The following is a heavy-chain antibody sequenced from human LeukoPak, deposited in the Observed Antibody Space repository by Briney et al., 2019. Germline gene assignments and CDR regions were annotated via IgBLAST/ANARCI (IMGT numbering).Heavy chain of an antibody. J-gene: IGHJ6*03. CDR2: ISSSGGTM. CDR1: GFTFSDYY. V-gene: IGHV3-11*04. Sequence: PGGSLRLSCAASGFTFSDYYMSWIRQAPGKGLEWVSYISSSGGTMYYADSLKGRFTISRDNSKNTLYLQMNSLRAEDTAVYYCAKDGIAAAEDYYYYMDVWGKGTTVTVSS. D-gene: IGHD6-13*01. CDR3: AKDGIAAAEDYYYYMDV.